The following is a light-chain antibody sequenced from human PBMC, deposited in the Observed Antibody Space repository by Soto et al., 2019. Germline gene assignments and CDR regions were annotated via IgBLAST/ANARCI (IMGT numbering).Light chain of an antibody. J-gene: IGLJ2*01. CDR3: QSYDSSVV. CDR2: GNS. Sequence: QSVLTQPPSVSGAPGQRVTSSCTGSSSNIGAGYDVHWYQQLPGTAPKLLIYGNSNRHSGVPDRFSGSKSGTSASLAITGLQAEDEADYCCQSYDSSVVFGGGTKLTVL. V-gene: IGLV1-40*01. CDR1: SSNIGAGYD.